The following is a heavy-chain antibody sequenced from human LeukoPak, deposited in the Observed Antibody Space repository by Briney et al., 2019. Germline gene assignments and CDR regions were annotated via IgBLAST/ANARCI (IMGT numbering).Heavy chain of an antibody. CDR1: GFTFSDYY. CDR2: ISSSGSTI. Sequence: GGSLRLSCAASGFTFSDYYMSWIRQAPGKGLEWVSYISSSGSTIYYADSVKGRFTISRDNAKSSLYLQMNSLRAEDTAVYYCARAAYSSSWYPRQLFDYWGQGTLVTVSS. V-gene: IGHV3-11*01. J-gene: IGHJ4*02. D-gene: IGHD6-13*01. CDR3: ARAAYSSSWYPRQLFDY.